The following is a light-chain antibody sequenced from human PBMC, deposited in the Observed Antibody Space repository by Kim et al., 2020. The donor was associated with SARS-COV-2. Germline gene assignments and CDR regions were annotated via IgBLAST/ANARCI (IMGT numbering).Light chain of an antibody. CDR1: NIGSKR. V-gene: IGLV3-21*03. CDR2: DDS. Sequence: ATGKTARITWGRNNIGSKRVHGYEQKPCHAPVLVIYDDSDRPSGIPERFSGSNSGNTATLTISRVEAGDEADYYCQVWDSSSDHRVFGGGTQLTVL. CDR3: QVWDSSSDHRV. J-gene: IGLJ3*02.